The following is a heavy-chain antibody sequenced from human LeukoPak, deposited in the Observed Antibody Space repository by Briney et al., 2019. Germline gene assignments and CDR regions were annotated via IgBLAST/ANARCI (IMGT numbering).Heavy chain of an antibody. CDR2: ISYDGSNK. CDR1: GFTFSSYA. J-gene: IGHJ4*02. V-gene: IGHV3-30*04. D-gene: IGHD5-12*01. Sequence: PGGSLRLSCAASGFTFSSYAMHWVRQAPGKGLEWVAVISYDGSNKYYADSVKGRFTISRDNSKNTLYLQMNSPRAEDTAVYYCARGKKGGYSGYDLSYFDYWGQGTLVTVSS. CDR3: ARGKKGGYSGYDLSYFDY.